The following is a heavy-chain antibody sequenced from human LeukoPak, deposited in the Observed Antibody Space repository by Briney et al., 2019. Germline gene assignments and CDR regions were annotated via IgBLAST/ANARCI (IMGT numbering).Heavy chain of an antibody. J-gene: IGHJ6*03. CDR2: ISSSSSYI. D-gene: IGHD3-10*01. Sequence: GGSLRLSCAASGFTFSSYSMNWVRQAPGKGLEWVSSISSSSSYIYYADSVKGRFTISRDNAKNSLYLQMNSLRAEDTAVYYCARGSYYYGSGSYRSGRTYYYYYMDVWGKGTTVTISS. CDR1: GFTFSSYS. CDR3: ARGSYYYGSGSYRSGRTYYYYYMDV. V-gene: IGHV3-21*04.